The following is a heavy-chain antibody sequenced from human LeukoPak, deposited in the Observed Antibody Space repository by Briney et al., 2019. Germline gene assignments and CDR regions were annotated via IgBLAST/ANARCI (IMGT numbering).Heavy chain of an antibody. D-gene: IGHD3-22*01. Sequence: SETLSLTCSVSGYSIKDGYYWGWIRQSPGKGLEWIGSIFYTGTTYYSSSLRSRVTLSRDSSKNQFSVKLTSLTAADTAVYYCASSAYFYDSVGYLYYWGQGTLVTVSS. CDR2: IFYTGTT. CDR3: ASSAYFYDSVGYLYY. J-gene: IGHJ4*02. V-gene: IGHV4-38-2*02. CDR1: GYSIKDGYY.